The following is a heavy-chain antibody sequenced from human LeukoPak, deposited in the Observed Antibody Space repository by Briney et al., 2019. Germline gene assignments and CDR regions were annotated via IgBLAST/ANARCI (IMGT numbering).Heavy chain of an antibody. D-gene: IGHD2-21*02. Sequence: PSETLSLTCTVAGASISSSSYYWGWIRQSPGKGVEWIGSIYDSGVTYYNSSLKSRVTMSVDTSKNQFSLKLSSVTAADTAVYYCARRLKVTEHFDYWGQGTLVTVSS. CDR1: GASISSSSYY. CDR3: ARRLKVTEHFDY. J-gene: IGHJ4*02. CDR2: IYDSGVT. V-gene: IGHV4-39*01.